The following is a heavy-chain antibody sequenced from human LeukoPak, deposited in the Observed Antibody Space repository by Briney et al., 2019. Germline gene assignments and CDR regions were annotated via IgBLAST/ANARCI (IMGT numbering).Heavy chain of an antibody. Sequence: GGSLRLSCAASGFTFSGFAMHWVRQAPGKGLEWVAVISYDGSNKYSADSVKGRFTISRDNSKNTLNLQMNSLRAEDTAVYYCARDPIGQPTYYFDYWGQGTLVTVSS. CDR3: ARDPIGQPTYYFDY. CDR2: ISYDGSNK. CDR1: GFTFSGFA. D-gene: IGHD6-13*01. J-gene: IGHJ4*02. V-gene: IGHV3-30*04.